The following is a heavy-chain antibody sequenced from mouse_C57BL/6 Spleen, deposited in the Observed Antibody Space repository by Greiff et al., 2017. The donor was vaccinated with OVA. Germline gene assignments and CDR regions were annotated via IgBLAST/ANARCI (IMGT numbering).Heavy chain of an antibody. D-gene: IGHD1-1*01. J-gene: IGHJ3*01. CDR3: ANYYGSSYEFAY. CDR1: GYSFTGYY. V-gene: IGHV1-42*01. CDR2: INPSTGGT. Sequence: EVQLQQSGPELVKPGASVKISCKASGYSFTGYYMNWVKQSPEKSLEWIGEINPSTGGTTYNQKFKAKATLTVDKSSSTAYMQLKSLTSEDSAVYYCANYYGSSYEFAYWGQGTLVTVSA.